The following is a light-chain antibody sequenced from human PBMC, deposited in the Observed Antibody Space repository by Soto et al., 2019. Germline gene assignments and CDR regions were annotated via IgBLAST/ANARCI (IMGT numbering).Light chain of an antibody. J-gene: IGKJ5*01. Sequence: DIQMTHSPSTLSASVGCRVNITCRASQTISTWLAWYQQKPGKAPELLIYDASTLESGVPSRFRGSGYGTDLTLTISSMKNEDFETYYCQQANSFTITFGHGTRLEIK. CDR3: QQANSFTIT. CDR2: DAS. CDR1: QTISTW. V-gene: IGKV1-5*01.